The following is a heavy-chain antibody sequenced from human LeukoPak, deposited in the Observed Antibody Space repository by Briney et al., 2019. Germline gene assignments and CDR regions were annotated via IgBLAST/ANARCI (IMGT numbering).Heavy chain of an antibody. Sequence: SETLSLTCTVSGGSISSSSAYWGWIRQPPGKGLEWIGSIYYSKNTYYNPSLKSRVTISVDTSKNQFSLNLSSVTAADTAVYYCASRPFLWGFAYWGQGTLVTVSS. CDR3: ASRPFLWGFAY. D-gene: IGHD3-16*01. CDR1: GGSISSSSAY. V-gene: IGHV4-39*01. CDR2: IYYSKNT. J-gene: IGHJ4*02.